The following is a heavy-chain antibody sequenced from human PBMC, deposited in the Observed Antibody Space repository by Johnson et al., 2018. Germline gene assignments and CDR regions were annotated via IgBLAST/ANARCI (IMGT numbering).Heavy chain of an antibody. CDR2: INPSGGST. CDR1: GYTFTSYY. V-gene: IGHV1-46*01. J-gene: IGHJ6*03. CDR3: AREGEAWSFPDSSGYFGGYRDV. Sequence: QVQLVESGAEVKKXGASVKVSCKASGYTFTSYYMHWVRQAPGQGLEWMGIINPSGGSTSYAQKFQGRVTMTRDTSTSTVYMERSSRRSGEAAGYYGAREGEAWSFPDSSGYFGGYRDVWGKGTTVAVSS. D-gene: IGHD3-22*01.